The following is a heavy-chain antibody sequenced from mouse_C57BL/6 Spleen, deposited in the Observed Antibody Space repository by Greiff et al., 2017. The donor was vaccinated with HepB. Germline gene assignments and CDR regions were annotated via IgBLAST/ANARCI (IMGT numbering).Heavy chain of an antibody. CDR3: ARRLGQGDYYAMDY. D-gene: IGHD3-3*01. V-gene: IGHV1-42*01. Sequence: EVQLQQSGPELVKPGASVKISCKASGYSFTGYYMNWVKQSPEKSLEWIGEINPSTGGTTYNQKFKAKATLTVDKSSSTAYMQLKSLTSEDSAVYYCARRLGQGDYYAMDYWGQGTSVTVSS. CDR1: GYSFTGYY. J-gene: IGHJ4*01. CDR2: INPSTGGT.